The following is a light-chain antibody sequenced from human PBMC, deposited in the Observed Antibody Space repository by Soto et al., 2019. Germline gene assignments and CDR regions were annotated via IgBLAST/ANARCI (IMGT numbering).Light chain of an antibody. V-gene: IGLV6-57*04. Sequence: NFMLTQPHSVSESPGKTVTISCTRSSGSIASNYVQWYQQRPGSAPTTVIYEDNQRPSGVPGRFSGSIDSSSNSASLTISGRKTEDEADYYCQSYDSSNQVFGGGTKLTVL. J-gene: IGLJ2*01. CDR1: SGSIASNY. CDR3: QSYDSSNQV. CDR2: EDN.